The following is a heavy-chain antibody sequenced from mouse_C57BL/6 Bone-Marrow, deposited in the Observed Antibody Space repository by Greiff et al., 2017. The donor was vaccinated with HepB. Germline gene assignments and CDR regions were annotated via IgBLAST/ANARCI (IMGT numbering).Heavy chain of an antibody. CDR2: IYPGDGDT. CDR3: ARGGNCVYYFDY. CDR1: GYAFSSSW. V-gene: IGHV1-82*01. J-gene: IGHJ2*01. Sequence: VQLQQSGPELVKPGASVKISCKASGYAFSSSWMNWVKQRPGKGLEWIGRIYPGDGDTNYNGKFKGKATLTADKSSSTAYMQLSSLTSEDSAVYFCARGGNCVYYFDYWGQGTTLTVSS. D-gene: IGHD2-1*01.